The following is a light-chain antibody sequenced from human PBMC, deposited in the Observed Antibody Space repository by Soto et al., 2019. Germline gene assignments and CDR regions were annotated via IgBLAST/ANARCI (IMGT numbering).Light chain of an antibody. J-gene: IGKJ1*01. CDR1: QSVSSNY. Sequence: EIVLTQSPGTLSLSPGGRATLSCRASQSVSSNYLAWYQQKPGQAPRLLIYGASSRATGIPDRFSGSGSGTDFTLTITRLEPEDFAVYYCQQYGSSPRTFGQGTRVEIE. V-gene: IGKV3-20*01. CDR3: QQYGSSPRT. CDR2: GAS.